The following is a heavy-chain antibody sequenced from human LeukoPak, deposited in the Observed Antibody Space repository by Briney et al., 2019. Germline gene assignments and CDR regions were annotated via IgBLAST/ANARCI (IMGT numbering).Heavy chain of an antibody. Sequence: PGGSLRLSCAASGFTFSRYWMSWVRQAPGKGLEWVVNIKEDGTVKYYVESVKGRFTISRDNAKNSLYLQMNSLRAEDTAVYYCAASITMFDYWGQGTLVTVSS. CDR2: IKEDGTVK. V-gene: IGHV3-7*02. D-gene: IGHD3-10*01. CDR1: GFTFSRYW. CDR3: AASITMFDY. J-gene: IGHJ4*02.